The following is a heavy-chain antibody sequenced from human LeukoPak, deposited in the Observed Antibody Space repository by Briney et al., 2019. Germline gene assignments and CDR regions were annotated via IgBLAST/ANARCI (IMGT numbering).Heavy chain of an antibody. J-gene: IGHJ4*02. V-gene: IGHV3-21*01. CDR3: GRSGDFWSGSGVAY. Sequence: GGSLRLSCAASGFTFDTYSMNWVRQAPGKGLEWVSSISSSSSYIYYADSVKGRFTISRDNAKNTLFLQMNSLRAEDTAVYYCGRSGDFWSGSGVAYWGQGTLVTVSS. CDR2: ISSSSSYI. D-gene: IGHD3-3*01. CDR1: GFTFDTYS.